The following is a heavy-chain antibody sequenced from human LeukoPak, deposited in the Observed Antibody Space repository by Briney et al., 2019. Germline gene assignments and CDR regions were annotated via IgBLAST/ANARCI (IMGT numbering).Heavy chain of an antibody. CDR3: ARHYDSSSYWYYFDY. CDR2: IYYSGST. J-gene: IGHJ4*02. D-gene: IGHD3-22*01. V-gene: IGHV4-59*08. CDR1: GGSISSYY. Sequence: SETLSLTCTVSGGSISSYYWSWIRQPPGKGLERIGYIYYSGSTNYNPSLKGRVTISVDTSKNQFSLKLSSVTAADTAVYYCARHYDSSSYWYYFDYWGQGTLVTVSS.